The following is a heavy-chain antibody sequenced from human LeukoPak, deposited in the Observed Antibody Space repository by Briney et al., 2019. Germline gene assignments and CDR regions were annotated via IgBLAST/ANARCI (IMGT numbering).Heavy chain of an antibody. V-gene: IGHV1-69*01. Sequence: SVKVSCKASGGTFSSYAISWVRQAPGQGLEWMGGIIPIFGTANYAQKFQGRVTITADESTSTAYMELSSLRSEDTAVYYCARDRIVGAEDDAFHFWGQGTMVTVSS. CDR2: IIPIFGTA. J-gene: IGHJ3*01. CDR3: ARDRIVGAEDDAFHF. D-gene: IGHD1-26*01. CDR1: GGTFSSYA.